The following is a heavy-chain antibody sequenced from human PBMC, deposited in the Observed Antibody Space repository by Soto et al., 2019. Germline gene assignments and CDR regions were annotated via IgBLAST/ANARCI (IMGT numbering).Heavy chain of an antibody. Sequence: GESLKISCKGSGYRFSGYWIAWVPQMPGKGLEWMGFIYTDDSDTRYSPSFQGQVTISVDKSISTDYLQWSSLKASDTDMYYCAKGGYGSGWPYYFEQWGQGTLVTVSS. CDR1: GYRFSGYW. J-gene: IGHJ4*02. CDR2: IYTDDSDT. D-gene: IGHD6-19*01. V-gene: IGHV5-51*01. CDR3: AKGGYGSGWPYYFEQ.